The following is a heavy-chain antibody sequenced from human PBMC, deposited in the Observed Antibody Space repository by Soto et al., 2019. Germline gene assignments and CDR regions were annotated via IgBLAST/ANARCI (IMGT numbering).Heavy chain of an antibody. CDR2: INPNSGGT. CDR3: AREELPIYYYDMDV. Sequence: GASVKVSCKASGYIFTGYHMHWVRQAPGQGLEWMGWINPNSGGTKYAQKFQGRVTMTRDTSISTAYMELSSLRSDDTAVYYCAREELPIYYYDMDVWGQGTTVTVSS. J-gene: IGHJ6*02. CDR1: GYIFTGYH. V-gene: IGHV1-2*02. D-gene: IGHD1-7*01.